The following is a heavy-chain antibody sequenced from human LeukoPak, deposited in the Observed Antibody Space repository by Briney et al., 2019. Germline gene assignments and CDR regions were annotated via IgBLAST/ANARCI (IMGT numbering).Heavy chain of an antibody. Sequence: TGGSLRLSCAASGFTFSSYAMSWVRRAPGKGLEWVSAISGSGGSTYYADSVKGRFTISRDNSKNTLYLQMNSLRAEDTAVYYCARGSSSSLLNYYYYYGMDVWGQGTTVTVSS. D-gene: IGHD6-6*01. CDR2: ISGSGGST. CDR3: ARGSSSSLLNYYYYYGMDV. J-gene: IGHJ6*02. CDR1: GFTFSSYA. V-gene: IGHV3-23*01.